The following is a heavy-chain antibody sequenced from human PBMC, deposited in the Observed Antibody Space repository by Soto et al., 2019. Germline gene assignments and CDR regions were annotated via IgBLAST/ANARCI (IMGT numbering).Heavy chain of an antibody. CDR3: ARVEAGAYFQVYYGMDV. J-gene: IGHJ6*02. Sequence: QVQLVQSGAEVKKPGSSVKVSCKASGGTFRNYAISWVRQAPGQGLEYMGGIIPTLGTANYAQKFQGRVTVTADDSTNTVYRDLSGLGSEDTAVYFCARVEAGAYFQVYYGMDVWGQGTTVTVSS. CDR1: GGTFRNYA. CDR2: IIPTLGTA. V-gene: IGHV1-69*11. D-gene: IGHD2-21*01.